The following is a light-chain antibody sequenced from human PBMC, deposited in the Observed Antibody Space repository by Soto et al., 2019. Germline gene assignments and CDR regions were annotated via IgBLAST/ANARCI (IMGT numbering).Light chain of an antibody. CDR2: EGS. Sequence: QSVLTQPASVSGSPGQSITISCTGTSSDVGSYNLVSWYQQHPGKAPKLMIYEGSKRPSGVSNRFSGPKFGNTASLTISGLQAEDEADYYCCSYAGSSTYVFGTGTKSPS. CDR1: SSDVGSYNL. J-gene: IGLJ1*01. CDR3: CSYAGSSTYV. V-gene: IGLV2-23*01.